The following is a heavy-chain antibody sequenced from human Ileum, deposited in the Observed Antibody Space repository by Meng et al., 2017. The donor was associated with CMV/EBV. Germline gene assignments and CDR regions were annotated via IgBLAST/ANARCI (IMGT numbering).Heavy chain of an antibody. J-gene: IGHJ4*02. V-gene: IGHV4-34*01. CDR2: INHSGST. CDR1: GGSFSGYY. CDR3: ARGRRDGYNNPPLDY. Sequence: QVQLQQGGAGLLKPSGTLSLTCAVYGGSFSGYYWSWIRQPPGKGLEWIGEINHSGSTNYNPSLKSRVTISVDTSKNQFSLKLSSVTAADTAVYYCARGRRDGYNNPPLDYWGQGTLVTVSS. D-gene: IGHD5-24*01.